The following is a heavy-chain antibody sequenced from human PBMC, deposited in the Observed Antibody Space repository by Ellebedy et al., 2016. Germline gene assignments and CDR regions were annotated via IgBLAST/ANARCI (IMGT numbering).Heavy chain of an antibody. CDR3: AKPPAGILTGFYPEAAFDI. J-gene: IGHJ3*02. V-gene: IGHV3-23*01. CDR2: ISGGGSSS. D-gene: IGHD3-9*01. Sequence: GESLKISCAASGFSFINYAMPWVRQPPGKGLEWVSGISGGGSSSSYADSVKGRFTTSRDNSNNTLYLQMNSLRAEDTALYYCAKPPAGILTGFYPEAAFDIWGQGTMVTVSP. CDR1: GFSFINYA.